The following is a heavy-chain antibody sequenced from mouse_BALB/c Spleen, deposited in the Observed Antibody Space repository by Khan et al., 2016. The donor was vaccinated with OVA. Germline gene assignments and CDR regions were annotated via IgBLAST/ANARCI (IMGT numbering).Heavy chain of an antibody. CDR1: GFTFNTYD. CDR2: ISSGGNYT. J-gene: IGHJ2*01. CDR3: ATLYHYFSRVYFDY. V-gene: IGHV5-6*01. D-gene: IGHD1-1*01. Sequence: EVELVESGGDLVKPGGSLKLSCAASGFTFNTYDMSWVRQTPDKRLEWVATISSGGNYTYYPDNVKGRFTISRDNAKNTLYLQMSSLKSEDTAMYYCATLYHYFSRVYFDYWGQGTTLTVSS.